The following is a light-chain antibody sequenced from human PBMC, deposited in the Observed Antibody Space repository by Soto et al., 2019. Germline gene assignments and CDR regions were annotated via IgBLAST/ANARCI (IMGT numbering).Light chain of an antibody. CDR2: EVR. CDR3: SSYTSSSTPVV. Sequence: QSALTQPASVSGSPGQSITISCTGTSSDVGGYNYVSWYQQHPGKAPTLMIYEVRTRPSGVSNRFSGSKSGNTASLTISGLQAEDEADYYCSSYTSSSTPVVFGGGTKLTVL. V-gene: IGLV2-14*01. J-gene: IGLJ2*01. CDR1: SSDVGGYNY.